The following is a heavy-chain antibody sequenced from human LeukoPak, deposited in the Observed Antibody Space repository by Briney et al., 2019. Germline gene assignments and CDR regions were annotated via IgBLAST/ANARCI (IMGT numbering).Heavy chain of an antibody. J-gene: IGHJ3*01. CDR1: GYTFTDFY. V-gene: IGHV1-2*02. Sequence: ASVKVSCKASGYTFTDFYIHWMRQAPGQGLEWMGWINPKRGVTTYAQKFQGRVTMTRDTSITTAYMELTRLRSDDTTIYYCARERNYGDYGNAFDVWGQGTKVTVSS. D-gene: IGHD4-17*01. CDR2: INPKRGVT. CDR3: ARERNYGDYGNAFDV.